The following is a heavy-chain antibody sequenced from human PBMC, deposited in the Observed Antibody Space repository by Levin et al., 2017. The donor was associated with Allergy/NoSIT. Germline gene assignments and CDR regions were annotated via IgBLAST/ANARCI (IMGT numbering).Heavy chain of an antibody. CDR3: ARDLLSAPIFGVVISDLYGMDV. CDR1: GYTFTSYY. Sequence: ASVKVSCKASGYTFTSYYMHWVRQAPGQGLEWMGIINPSGGSTSYAQKFQGRVTMTRDTSTSTVYMELSSLRSEDTAVYYCARDLLSAPIFGVVISDLYGMDVWGQGTTVTVSS. J-gene: IGHJ6*02. CDR2: INPSGGST. V-gene: IGHV1-46*01. D-gene: IGHD3-3*01.